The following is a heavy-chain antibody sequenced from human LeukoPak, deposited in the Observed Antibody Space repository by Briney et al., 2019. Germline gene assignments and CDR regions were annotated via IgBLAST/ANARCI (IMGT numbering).Heavy chain of an antibody. CDR1: GVSFSGYY. CDR3: ARGKPARGSGRSSFDY. J-gene: IGHJ4*02. Sequence: SETLSLTCAVYGVSFSGYYWSWIRQPPGKGLEWIGEINHSGSTNYNPSLKSRVTISVDTSKNQFSLKLSSVTAADTAVYYCARGKPARGSGRSSFDYWGQGTLVTVSS. CDR2: INHSGST. D-gene: IGHD3-10*01. V-gene: IGHV4-34*01.